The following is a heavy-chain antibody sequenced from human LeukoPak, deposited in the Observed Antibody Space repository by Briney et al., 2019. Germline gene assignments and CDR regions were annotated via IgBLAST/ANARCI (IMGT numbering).Heavy chain of an antibody. CDR2: IYSGGST. V-gene: IGHV3-66*01. J-gene: IGHJ4*02. D-gene: IGHD6-13*01. CDR1: GFTVSTNY. CDR3: ARGQRAAAGFDY. Sequence: PGGSLRLSCAASGFTVSTNYMSWVRQAPGKGLEWGSVIYSGGSTYYADSVKGRFTISRDNSKNTLYLQMNSLRAEDTAVYYCARGQRAAAGFDYWGQGTLVTVSS.